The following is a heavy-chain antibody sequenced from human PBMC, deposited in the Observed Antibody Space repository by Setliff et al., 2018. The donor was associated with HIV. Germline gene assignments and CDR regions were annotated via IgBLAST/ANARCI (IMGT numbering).Heavy chain of an antibody. Sequence: SETLSLTCTVSGGSMSGYYWSWIRQPPGNGLEYIGDVYFSGTANYNSSLKSRVTISIDTSRSHFSLRLTSVTAADTAVYYCARRRSVALSPFDYWGQGALVTVSS. CDR1: GGSMSGYY. V-gene: IGHV4-59*08. J-gene: IGHJ4*02. CDR3: ARRRSVALSPFDY. CDR2: VYFSGTA.